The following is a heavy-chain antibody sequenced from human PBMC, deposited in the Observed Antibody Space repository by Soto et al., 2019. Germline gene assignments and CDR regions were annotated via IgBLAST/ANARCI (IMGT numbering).Heavy chain of an antibody. V-gene: IGHV3-49*03. Sequence: PGGSLRLSCTASRFTFGNYAMSWFRQAPGKGLEWVGFITSKAYGGTTEYAASVKGRFTISRDDSKSIAHLQMNSLKTEDTAVYYCTRVPRGDCSRTNCYDYWGQGTLVTVSS. CDR2: ITSKAYGGTT. CDR1: RFTFGNYA. D-gene: IGHD2-2*01. CDR3: TRVPRGDCSRTNCYDY. J-gene: IGHJ4*02.